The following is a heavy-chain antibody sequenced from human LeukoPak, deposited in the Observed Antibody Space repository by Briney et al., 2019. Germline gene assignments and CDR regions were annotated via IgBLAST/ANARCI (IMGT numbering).Heavy chain of an antibody. CDR1: GYTLISYG. CDR3: ARDVRAFDL. Sequence: ASVKVSCKDSGYTLISYGIRWVRQAPGQGREWMGWISTYSGKTKYAQKLQGRVTMTTDTSTSTDYMELRGPRSDDTAVYCCARDVRAFDLWGQGTMVTVSS. J-gene: IGHJ3*01. CDR2: ISTYSGKT. V-gene: IGHV1-18*01.